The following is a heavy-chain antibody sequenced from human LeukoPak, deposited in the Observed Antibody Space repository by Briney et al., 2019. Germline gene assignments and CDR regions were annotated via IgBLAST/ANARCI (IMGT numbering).Heavy chain of an antibody. Sequence: GSLRLSCAASGFTFSLYGIHWVRQAPGKGLEWVAVISSAGTTKYYAGSVKGRFTISRDNSKNTLYLQMNSLRAEDTAVYYCAKDQSSSSFGEVDYWGQGTLVTVSS. CDR1: GFTFSLYG. J-gene: IGHJ4*02. CDR3: AKDQSSSSFGEVDY. D-gene: IGHD6-6*01. V-gene: IGHV3-30*18. CDR2: ISSAGTTK.